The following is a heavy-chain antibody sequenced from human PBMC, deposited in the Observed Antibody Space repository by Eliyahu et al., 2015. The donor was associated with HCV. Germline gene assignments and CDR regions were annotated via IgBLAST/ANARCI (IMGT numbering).Heavy chain of an antibody. Sequence: QVQLQQWGAGLLKPSETLSLXCAVXGXSFSGYXWRXIRQPPGKGLEWIGEINHSGSTNYNPSLKXRVTISVDTSKNQFSLKLSSVTAADTAVYYCARGAARALAYWGQGTLVTVSS. V-gene: IGHV4-34*01. CDR3: ARGAARALAY. J-gene: IGHJ4*02. CDR2: INHSGST. CDR1: GXSFSGYX. D-gene: IGHD6-6*01.